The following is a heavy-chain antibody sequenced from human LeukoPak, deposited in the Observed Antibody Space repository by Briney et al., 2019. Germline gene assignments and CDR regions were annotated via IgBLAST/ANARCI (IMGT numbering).Heavy chain of an antibody. J-gene: IGHJ3*02. CDR3: AREAEWPADRAFDI. D-gene: IGHD3-3*01. Sequence: PGGSLRLSCAASGFTFSDYEMNWVRQAPGKGLEWVSYISSSGRRIYYADSVKGRFTISRDNAKNSLYLQMNSLRAEDTAVYYCAREAEWPADRAFDIWGQGTMVTVSS. V-gene: IGHV3-48*03. CDR2: ISSSGRRI. CDR1: GFTFSDYE.